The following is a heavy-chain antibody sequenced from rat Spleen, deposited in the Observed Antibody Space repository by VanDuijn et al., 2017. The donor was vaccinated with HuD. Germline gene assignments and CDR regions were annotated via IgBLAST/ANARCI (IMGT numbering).Heavy chain of an antibody. CDR1: GFTFSNYG. J-gene: IGHJ2*01. V-gene: IGHV5-29*01. Sequence: EVQLVESGGGLVQPGRSLKLSCAASGFTFSNYGMAWVRQAPTKGLEWVATISYDGSSTYYRDSVKGRFTISRDNAKSTLYLQMDSLRSEDTATYYCARLGRQLDYFDYWGQGVMVTVSS. D-gene: IGHD1-2*01. CDR3: ARLGRQLDYFDY. CDR2: ISYDGSST.